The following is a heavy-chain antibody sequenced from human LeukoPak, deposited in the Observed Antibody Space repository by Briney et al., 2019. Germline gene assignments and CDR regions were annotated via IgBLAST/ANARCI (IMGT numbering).Heavy chain of an antibody. CDR3: ARGRIAVAETFDY. V-gene: IGHV1-8*01. CDR2: MNPNSGNT. Sequence: ASVKVSCKASGYTFTSYDINWVRQATGQGLEWMGWMNPNSGNTGYAQKFQGRVTMTRNTSISTAYMELSSLRSEDTAMYYCARGRIAVAETFDYWGQGTLVTVSS. CDR1: GYTFTSYD. J-gene: IGHJ4*02. D-gene: IGHD6-19*01.